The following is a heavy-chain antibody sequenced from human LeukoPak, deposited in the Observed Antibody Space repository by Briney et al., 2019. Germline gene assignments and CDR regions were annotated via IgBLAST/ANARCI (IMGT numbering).Heavy chain of an antibody. CDR3: AKLGYNEWELPDFDY. Sequence: DPGGSLRLSCAAAGFTFSSYAMGWVRQAPGKGLEWVSSISGSGGRTYYADSVKGRFTISRDNSKNTLYLQMNSLRAEDTAVYYCAKLGYNEWELPDFDYWGQGTLVTVSS. J-gene: IGHJ4*02. CDR2: ISGSGGRT. V-gene: IGHV3-23*01. D-gene: IGHD1-26*01. CDR1: GFTFSSYA.